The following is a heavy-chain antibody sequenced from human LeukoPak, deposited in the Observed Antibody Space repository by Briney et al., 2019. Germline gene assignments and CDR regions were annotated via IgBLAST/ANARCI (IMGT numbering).Heavy chain of an antibody. CDR2: IGGSDDST. V-gene: IGHV3-23*01. CDR3: ARDRGGLIDTGTLIH. Sequence: PGGSLRLSCAGSGFSFGPHGMSWVRQAPGKGLEWVSGIGGSDDSTHYADSVKGRFTISRDNSRQTLFLQMNSLRAEDTAVYYCARDRGGLIDTGTLIHWGLGTLVTVSS. J-gene: IGHJ4*02. CDR1: GFSFGPHG. D-gene: IGHD2-21*01.